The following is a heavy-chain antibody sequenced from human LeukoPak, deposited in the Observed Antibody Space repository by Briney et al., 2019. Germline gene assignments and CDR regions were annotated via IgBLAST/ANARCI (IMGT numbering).Heavy chain of an antibody. Sequence: ASAKVSCKASGYTFTGYYMYWVRQAPGQGLEWMGRINPDSGGTNYAQKFQGRVTMTRDTSISTAYMELSRLRSDDTAVYYCARGYYDSSSYSTPYYFDYWGQGTLVTVSS. D-gene: IGHD3-22*01. J-gene: IGHJ4*02. CDR3: ARGYYDSSSYSTPYYFDY. CDR2: INPDSGGT. V-gene: IGHV1-2*06. CDR1: GYTFTGYY.